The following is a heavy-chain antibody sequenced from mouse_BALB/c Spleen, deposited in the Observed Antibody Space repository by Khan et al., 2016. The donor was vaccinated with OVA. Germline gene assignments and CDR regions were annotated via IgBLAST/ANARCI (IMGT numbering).Heavy chain of an antibody. V-gene: IGHV5-17*02. D-gene: IGHD2-1*01. CDR1: GFTFSSFG. J-gene: IGHJ1*01. CDR2: MSSGSSTI. Sequence: EVELVESGGGLAQPGGSRKLSCAASGFTFSSFGMHWVRQAPKKGLEWVAYMSSGSSTIYYVDTVKGRFTISRDNPKNTLFLQMTSLRSEDTAMYYCARSGGNFHWYFDVWGAGTSVTVSS. CDR3: ARSGGNFHWYFDV.